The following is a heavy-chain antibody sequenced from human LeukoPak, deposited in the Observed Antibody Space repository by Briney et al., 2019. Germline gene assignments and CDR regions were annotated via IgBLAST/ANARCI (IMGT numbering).Heavy chain of an antibody. CDR1: GFTFSSYS. D-gene: IGHD1-26*01. J-gene: IGHJ4*02. CDR2: ISSSSSYI. Sequence: PGGSLRLSCAASGFTFSSYSMNWVRQAPGKGLEWVSSISSSSSYIYYAHSVKGRFTISRDNAKNSLYLQMNSLRAEDTAVYFCATRPASETYFAVFDYWGQGTLVTVSS. V-gene: IGHV3-21*04. CDR3: ATRPASETYFAVFDY.